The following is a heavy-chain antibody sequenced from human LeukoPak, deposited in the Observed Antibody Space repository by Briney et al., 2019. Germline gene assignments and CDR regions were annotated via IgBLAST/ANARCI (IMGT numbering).Heavy chain of an antibody. D-gene: IGHD3-10*01. Sequence: SETLSLTCTVSGDSIRSSYYYWGWIRQPPGKGLEWIGYIYHSGTTYYNPSLQSRVTMSVDTSKNQFSLKLSSVTAVDTAVYYCARKENVYYYFDYWGQGTLVTVSS. J-gene: IGHJ4*02. CDR1: GDSIRSSYYY. CDR3: ARKENVYYYFDY. V-gene: IGHV4-61*05. CDR2: IYHSGTT.